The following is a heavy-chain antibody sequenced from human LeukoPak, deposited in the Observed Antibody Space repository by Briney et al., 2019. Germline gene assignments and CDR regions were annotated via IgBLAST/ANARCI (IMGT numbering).Heavy chain of an antibody. J-gene: IGHJ4*02. CDR2: IYYTGST. Sequence: SETLSLTCTLSGGSITNTKYYWGWIRQPPGKGLVWIGSIYYTGSTYYNPSLKSRVTISVDTSKNQFSLKLRSVTAADTALYYCTRHTVYISGQYSNYEDSWGQGTLVTVSS. CDR3: TRHTVYISGQYSNYEDS. CDR1: GGSITNTKYY. D-gene: IGHD4-11*01. V-gene: IGHV4-39*01.